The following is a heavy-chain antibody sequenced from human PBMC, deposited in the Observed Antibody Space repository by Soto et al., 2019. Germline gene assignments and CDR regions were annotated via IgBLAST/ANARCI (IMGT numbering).Heavy chain of an antibody. V-gene: IGHV1-8*01. CDR1: GYTFTSYD. Sequence: QVQLVQSGAEVKKPGASVKVSCKASGYTFTSYDINWVRQATGQGLEWMGWMNPNSGNTGYAQKFQGRVTMTRNTSIRTAYMELSSLRSEDTAVYYCAREGRERGYYYYYGMDVWGQGTTVTVSS. CDR2: MNPNSGNT. D-gene: IGHD3-10*01. J-gene: IGHJ6*02. CDR3: AREGRERGYYYYYGMDV.